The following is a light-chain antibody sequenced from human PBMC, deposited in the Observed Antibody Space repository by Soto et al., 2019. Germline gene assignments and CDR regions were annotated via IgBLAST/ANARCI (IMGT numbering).Light chain of an antibody. CDR3: QQSYSTPRD. Sequence: DIQMPQSPSSLSASVGDRVTITCRASQSISNSLNWYQQKPGRAPKLLIYAASSLQSGVPSRFSGSGSGTDFILTISSLQPEDFATYYCQQSYSTPRDFGQGTRLEI. V-gene: IGKV1-39*01. CDR1: QSISNS. CDR2: AAS. J-gene: IGKJ5*01.